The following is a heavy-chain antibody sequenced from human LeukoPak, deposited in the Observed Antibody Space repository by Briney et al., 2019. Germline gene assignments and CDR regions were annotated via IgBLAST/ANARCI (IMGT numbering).Heavy chain of an antibody. V-gene: IGHV1-18*01. D-gene: IGHD2-2*01. J-gene: IGHJ5*02. CDR2: ISAYNGNT. Sequence: ASVKVSCKASGYTFTSYGISWVRQAPGQGLEWMGWISAYNGNTNYAQKLQGRVTMTRNTSISTAYMELSSLRSEDTGVYYCARGGTSSSNWFDPWGQGTLVTVSS. CDR3: ARGGTSSSNWFDP. CDR1: GYTFTSYG.